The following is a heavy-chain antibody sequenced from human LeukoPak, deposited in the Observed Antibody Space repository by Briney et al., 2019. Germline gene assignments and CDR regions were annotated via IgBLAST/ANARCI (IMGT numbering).Heavy chain of an antibody. D-gene: IGHD5-12*01. CDR1: GGSFSGYY. CDR2: INHSVST. J-gene: IGHJ4*02. CDR3: ARADRGYSGYREYFDY. V-gene: IGHV4-34*01. Sequence: SETLSLACAVYGGSFSGYYWSWIRQPPGKGLEWIGEINHSVSTNYNPSLKSRVTISVDTSKNQFSLKLSSVTAADTAVYYCARADRGYSGYREYFDYWGQGTLVTVSS.